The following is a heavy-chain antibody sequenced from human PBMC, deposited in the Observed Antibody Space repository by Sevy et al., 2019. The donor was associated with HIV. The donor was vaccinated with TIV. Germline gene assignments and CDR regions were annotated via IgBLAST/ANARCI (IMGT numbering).Heavy chain of an antibody. Sequence: GGSLRLSCAASGFSFDGYSMNWVRQAPGKGLEWISYISGISTTRYDADSVKGRFTISRDNAKNSVYLQMNSLRAEDTGVYYCPRGTGSTSFFHDYWGQGVLVTVSS. CDR3: PRGTGSTSFFHDY. D-gene: IGHD2-2*01. CDR1: GFSFDGYS. CDR2: ISGISTTR. V-gene: IGHV3-48*01. J-gene: IGHJ4*02.